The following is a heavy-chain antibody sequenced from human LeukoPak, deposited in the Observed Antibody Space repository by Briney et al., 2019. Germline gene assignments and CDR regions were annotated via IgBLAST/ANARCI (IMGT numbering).Heavy chain of an antibody. CDR1: GFTFISYA. CDR2: ISGSGGST. Sequence: GGSLRLSCAASGFTFISYAMSWVRQAPGKGLEWVSSISGSGGSTYYADSVKGRFTISRDNSKNTLYLQMNSLRAEDTAVYYCAKAPDTSGFYCCLGDYWGQGTLVTVSS. D-gene: IGHD3-22*01. CDR3: AKAPDTSGFYCCLGDY. V-gene: IGHV3-23*01. J-gene: IGHJ4*02.